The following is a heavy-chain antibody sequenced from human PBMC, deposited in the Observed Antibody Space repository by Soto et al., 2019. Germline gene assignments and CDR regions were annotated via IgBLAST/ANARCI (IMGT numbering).Heavy chain of an antibody. CDR1: GSTTGRHA. Sequence: GRPLRLACAGTGSTTGRHASKSVRHAPGKGLEWVSVVSGSGGATHYADSVKGRFTISRDNSKNMVYLQMNSLSAGDTALYYCAISNEKVSAEIYTLCQH. CDR3: AISNEKVSAEIYTLCQH. J-gene: IGHJ1*01. V-gene: IGHV3-23*01. D-gene: IGHD2-2*02. CDR2: VSGSGGAT.